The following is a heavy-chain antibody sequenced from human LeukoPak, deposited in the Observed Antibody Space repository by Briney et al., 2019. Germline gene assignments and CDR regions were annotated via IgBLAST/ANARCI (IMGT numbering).Heavy chain of an antibody. CDR1: GYSFTSYW. J-gene: IGHJ3*02. V-gene: IGHV5-51*01. Sequence: GESLKISCKGSGYSFTSYWIGWVRQMPGKGLEWMGIIYPGDSDTRYSPSFQGQVTISADKSISTAYLQWSSLKASDTAKYYCARQYYYDSSGYSEHAFDIWGQGTMVTVSS. CDR3: ARQYYYDSSGYSEHAFDI. CDR2: IYPGDSDT. D-gene: IGHD3-22*01.